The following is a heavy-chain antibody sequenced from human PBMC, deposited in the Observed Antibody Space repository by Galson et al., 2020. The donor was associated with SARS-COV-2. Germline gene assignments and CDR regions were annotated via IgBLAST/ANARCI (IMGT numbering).Heavy chain of an antibody. CDR3: ARETYSGSARGVDY. V-gene: IGHV6-1*01. CDR2: TYYRSKWYN. J-gene: IGHJ4*02. Sequence: SQTLSLTCAISGDSVSSYNAAWNWIRQSPSRGLEWLGRTYYRSKWYNDYAGSVKSRLTINADTSNNQFSLQLNSATPDDTAVYYCARETYSGSARGVDYWGQGTLVTVSS. D-gene: IGHD6-6*01. CDR1: GDSVSSYNAA.